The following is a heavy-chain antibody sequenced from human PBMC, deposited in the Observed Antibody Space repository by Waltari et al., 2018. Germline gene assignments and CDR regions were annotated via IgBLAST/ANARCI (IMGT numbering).Heavy chain of an antibody. CDR1: GGSISSYY. CDR2: IYTSGST. J-gene: IGHJ6*03. Sequence: QVQLQESGPGLVKPSETLSLTCTVSGGSISSYYWSWIRQPAGKGLEWIGRIYTSGSTNYNPSLKSRVTMSVDTSKNQFSLKLSSVTAADTAVYYCARGAYCSSTSCAPDYYYMDVWGKGTTVTVSS. D-gene: IGHD2-2*01. V-gene: IGHV4-4*07. CDR3: ARGAYCSSTSCAPDYYYMDV.